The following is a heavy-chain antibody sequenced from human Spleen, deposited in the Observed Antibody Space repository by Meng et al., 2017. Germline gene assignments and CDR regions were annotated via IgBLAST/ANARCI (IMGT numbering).Heavy chain of an antibody. CDR1: GDTFTDYH. V-gene: IGHV1-46*04. Sequence: QVQRVQSGAGGKNPGASAKVSCKAAGDTFTDYHLHWVRQAPGQGLEWVGRNKPRDGDTSYSQKLRGRVTLTRDTSTSTAYMELSSLSSGDTAVYYCARERDATYYFHNWGQGTLVTVSS. J-gene: IGHJ4*02. CDR3: ARERDATYYFHN. D-gene: IGHD5-24*01. CDR2: NKPRDGDT.